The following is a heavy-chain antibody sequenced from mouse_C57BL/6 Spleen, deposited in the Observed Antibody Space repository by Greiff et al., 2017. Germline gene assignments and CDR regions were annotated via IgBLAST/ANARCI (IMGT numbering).Heavy chain of an antibody. V-gene: IGHV1-69*01. Sequence: VQLQQSGAELVMPGASVKLSCKASGYTFTSYWMHWVKQRPGQGLEWIGEIDPSDSYTNYNQKFKGKSTLTVDKSSSTAYMQLSSLTSEDSAVYYCARMVTTPHWYFDVWGTGTTVTVSS. J-gene: IGHJ1*03. CDR3: ARMVTTPHWYFDV. D-gene: IGHD2-2*01. CDR2: IDPSDSYT. CDR1: GYTFTSYW.